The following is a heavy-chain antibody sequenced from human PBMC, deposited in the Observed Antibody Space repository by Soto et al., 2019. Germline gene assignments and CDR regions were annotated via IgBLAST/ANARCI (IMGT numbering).Heavy chain of an antibody. J-gene: IGHJ4*02. CDR3: AKDLRGGSSGYYGTYFDY. D-gene: IGHD3-22*01. Sequence: GGSLRLSCAASGFTFSSYAMSWVRQAPGKGLEWVSAISGSGGSTYYADSVKGRFTISRDNSKNTLYLQMNSLRAEDTAVYYCAKDLRGGSSGYYGTYFDYWGQGTLV. V-gene: IGHV3-23*01. CDR1: GFTFSSYA. CDR2: ISGSGGST.